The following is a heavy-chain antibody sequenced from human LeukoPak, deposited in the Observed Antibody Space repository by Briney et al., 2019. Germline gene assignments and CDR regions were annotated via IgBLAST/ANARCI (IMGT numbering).Heavy chain of an antibody. CDR2: IYWNDDK. CDR3: AHRRRRVTMVRGVISSTGWYDFDY. V-gene: IGHV2-5*01. D-gene: IGHD3-10*01. J-gene: IGHJ4*02. CDR1: GFSLSTSGVG. Sequence: ESGPTLVKPTQTLTLTCTFSGFSLSTSGVGVGWIRQPPGKALEWLALIYWNDDKRYSPSLKSRLTITKDTSKNQVVLTMTNMDPVDTATYYCAHRRRRVTMVRGVISSTGWYDFDYWGQGTLVTVSS.